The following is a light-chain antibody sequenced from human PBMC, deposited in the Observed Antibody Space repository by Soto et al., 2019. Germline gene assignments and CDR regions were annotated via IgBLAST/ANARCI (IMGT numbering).Light chain of an antibody. V-gene: IGLV1-47*02. Sequence: QSVLTQPPSASGTPGQRVTFSCSGSSSNIGSNYVYWYQQLPGTASKVLIYSNNQRPSGVPDRFSGSKSGTSASLAISGLRSEDEADYYCATWDDSLSGPVFGGGTKLTVL. J-gene: IGLJ2*01. CDR3: ATWDDSLSGPV. CDR2: SNN. CDR1: SSNIGSNY.